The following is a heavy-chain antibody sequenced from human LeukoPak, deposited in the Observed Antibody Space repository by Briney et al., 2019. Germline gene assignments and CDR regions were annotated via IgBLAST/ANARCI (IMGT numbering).Heavy chain of an antibody. D-gene: IGHD2-8*01. CDR3: AKNEGRYDGVGRYITTADY. V-gene: IGHV4-61*08. CDR1: GGSISSGGYY. J-gene: IGHJ4*02. Sequence: SETLSLTCTVSGGSISSGGYYWTWIRQPPGTGLEWIGYISYSGSTNYNPSLKSRVTISVDASKNQFSLKLSPVTAADTAVYYCAKNEGRYDGVGRYITTADYWGQGTLVTVSS. CDR2: ISYSGST.